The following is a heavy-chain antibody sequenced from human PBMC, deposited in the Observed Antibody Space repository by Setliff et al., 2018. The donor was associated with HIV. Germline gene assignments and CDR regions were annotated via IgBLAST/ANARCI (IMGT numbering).Heavy chain of an antibody. D-gene: IGHD3-22*01. V-gene: IGHV4-39*07. CDR3: ARRPYDSSGGYYYYYMDV. CDR2: IYYSGST. CDR1: GGSISSRGYY. Sequence: PSETLSLTCTVSGGSISSRGYYWGWIRQPPGKELEWIGSIYYSGSTYYNPSLKSRVAISVDTSKNQFSLKLTSVTAADTAVYYCARRPYDSSGGYYYYYMDVWGKGTTVTVSS. J-gene: IGHJ6*03.